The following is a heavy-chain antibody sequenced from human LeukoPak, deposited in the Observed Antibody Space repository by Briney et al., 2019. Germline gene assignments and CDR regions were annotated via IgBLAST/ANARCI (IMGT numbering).Heavy chain of an antibody. J-gene: IGHJ4*02. V-gene: IGHV1-8*01. Sequence: ASVKVSCKASGYTFSSYDINWVRQATGQGLEWMGWMSPNSGNTGYAQKFQGRVTMTRDTSISTAHMEVSRLRSDDTAVYYCARANFLYCSSSTCLFDYWGQGTLVTVSS. CDR3: ARANFLYCSSSTCLFDY. D-gene: IGHD2-2*01. CDR1: GYTFSSYD. CDR2: MSPNSGNT.